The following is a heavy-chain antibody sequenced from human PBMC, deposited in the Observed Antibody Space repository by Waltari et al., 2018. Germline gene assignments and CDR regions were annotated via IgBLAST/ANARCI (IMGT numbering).Heavy chain of an antibody. D-gene: IGHD3-10*01. CDR2: MNRDGSSK. CDR1: GFTFSSYW. CDR3: ARGLVWFGELLYADGMDV. V-gene: IGHV3-74*01. Sequence: EVQLVESGGGLVQPGGSLRLSCAASGFTFSSYWMHWVRQAPGKGLVWVSRMNRDGSSKSDADSVKGRFTISRDNAKKSLYLQMNSLRAEDTAVYYCARGLVWFGELLYADGMDVWGQGTTVTVSS. J-gene: IGHJ6*02.